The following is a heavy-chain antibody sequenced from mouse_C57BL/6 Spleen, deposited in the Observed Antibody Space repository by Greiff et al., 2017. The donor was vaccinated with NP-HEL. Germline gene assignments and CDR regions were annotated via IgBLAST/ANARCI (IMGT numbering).Heavy chain of an antibody. J-gene: IGHJ3*01. Sequence: EVKVVESGGDLVKPGGSLKLSCAASGFTFSSYGMSWVRQTPDKRLEWVATISSGGSYTYYPDSVKGRFTISRDNAKNTLYLQMSSLKSEDTAMYYCARRGTGNFAYWGQGTLVTVSA. V-gene: IGHV5-6*02. CDR1: GFTFSSYG. CDR2: ISSGGSYT. CDR3: ARRGTGNFAY. D-gene: IGHD4-1*01.